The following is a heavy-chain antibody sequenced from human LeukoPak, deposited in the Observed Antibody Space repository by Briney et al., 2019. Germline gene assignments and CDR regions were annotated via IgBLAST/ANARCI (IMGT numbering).Heavy chain of an antibody. J-gene: IGHJ6*03. D-gene: IGHD3-3*01. V-gene: IGHV1-69*05. CDR1: GYTLTELS. Sequence: SVKVSCKVSGYTLTELSMHWVRQAPGQGLEWMGGIIPIFGTANYAQKFQGRVTITTDESTSTAYMELSSLRSEDTAVYYCARGGARFLEDYYMDVWGKGTTVTVSS. CDR2: IIPIFGTA. CDR3: ARGGARFLEDYYMDV.